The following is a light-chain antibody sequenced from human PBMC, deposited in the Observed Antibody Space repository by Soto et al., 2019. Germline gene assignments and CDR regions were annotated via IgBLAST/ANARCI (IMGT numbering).Light chain of an antibody. J-gene: IGLJ2*01. Sequence: QSALTQPPSASGSPGQSVTISCTGTSSDVGGYNDVSWYQQHPGKAPKLMIYEVTKRPSGVPDRFSGSKSGNTASLTVSGLQAEDEAHYYCSSYAGSNNLFGGGTKLTVL. CDR2: EVT. V-gene: IGLV2-8*01. CDR1: SSDVGGYND. CDR3: SSYAGSNNL.